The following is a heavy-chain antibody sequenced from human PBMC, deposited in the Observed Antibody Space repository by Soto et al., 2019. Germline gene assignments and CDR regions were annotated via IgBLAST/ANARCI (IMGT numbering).Heavy chain of an antibody. CDR2: ISNSGGST. D-gene: IGHD6-19*01. J-gene: IGHJ4*02. Sequence: EVQLLESGGDLVQPGGSLRLSCAASGFTFSSYAMSWVRQAPGKGLEWVSTISNSGGSTYYGDSVKGRFTISRDNSENTLYLQMNSLRAEDTAVYYCAKGSSSGWASFDYWGQGTLVTVSS. CDR1: GFTFSSYA. V-gene: IGHV3-23*01. CDR3: AKGSSSGWASFDY.